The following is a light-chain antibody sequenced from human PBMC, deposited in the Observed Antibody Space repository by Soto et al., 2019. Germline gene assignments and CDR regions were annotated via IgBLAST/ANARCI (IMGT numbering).Light chain of an antibody. CDR2: EVS. CDR3: SSYTRSSTWV. V-gene: IGLV2-14*01. Sequence: QSALTQPASVSGSPGQSITISCTGTSSDVGGYNYVSWYQQHPGKAPKLMIYEVSNRPSGVSTRFSGSKYGNTSSLTISGLPAEDEADYYCSSYTRSSTWVFGGGTKLTVL. J-gene: IGLJ3*02. CDR1: SSDVGGYNY.